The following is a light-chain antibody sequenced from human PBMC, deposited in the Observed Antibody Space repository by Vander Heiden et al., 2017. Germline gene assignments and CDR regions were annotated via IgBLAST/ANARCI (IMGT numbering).Light chain of an antibody. CDR2: AAS. V-gene: IGKV1-39*01. CDR1: QSISSY. CDR3: QHSYSTPST. Sequence: DIQMTQSPSSLSASVGDRVTITCRASQSISSYLNWYQQKPGNAPKLLIYAASSLQSGVPSRFSGSGSGTDFTLTISSLQPEDFATYYCQHSYSTPSTFGQGTRLEIK. J-gene: IGKJ5*01.